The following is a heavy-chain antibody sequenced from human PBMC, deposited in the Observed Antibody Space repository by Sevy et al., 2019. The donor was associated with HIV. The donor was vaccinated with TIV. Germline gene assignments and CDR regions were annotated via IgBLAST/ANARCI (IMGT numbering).Heavy chain of an antibody. D-gene: IGHD3-16*01. CDR2: ITPSGDTT. V-gene: IGHV1-46*01. Sequence: ASVKVSCKAAGYNFTSYYIHWVRQAPGQGLEWMGIITPSGDTTTYSQKFQGRVTMTSDTSTSTVYMELNSLRYDDTAVYYCTRVRSFGFEYWGQGTLVTVSS. J-gene: IGHJ4*02. CDR3: TRVRSFGFEY. CDR1: GYNFTSYY.